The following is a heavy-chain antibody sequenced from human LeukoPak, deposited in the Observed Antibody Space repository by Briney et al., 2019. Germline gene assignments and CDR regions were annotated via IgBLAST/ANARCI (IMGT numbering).Heavy chain of an antibody. CDR3: ARDQRLDSSSWYYYYYGMDV. Sequence: GGSLRLSCAASGFTFSSYWMHWVRQAPGKGLVWVSRINSDGSSTSYADSVKGRFTISRDNAKNTLYLQMNSLRAEDTAVYYCARDQRLDSSSWYYYYYGMDVWGQGTTVTVSS. CDR2: INSDGSST. D-gene: IGHD6-13*01. CDR1: GFTFSSYW. J-gene: IGHJ6*02. V-gene: IGHV3-74*01.